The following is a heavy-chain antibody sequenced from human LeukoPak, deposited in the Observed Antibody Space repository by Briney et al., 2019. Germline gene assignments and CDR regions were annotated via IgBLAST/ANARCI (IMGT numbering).Heavy chain of an antibody. V-gene: IGHV3-15*01. J-gene: IGHJ4*02. CDR1: GFTFSNAW. D-gene: IGHD1-1*01. CDR2: IKSKTDGGTT. CDR3: TTLDNRNDVWYFDY. Sequence: GGSLRLSCAASGFTFSNAWMSWVRQAPGKGLEWVGRIKSKTDGGTTDYAAPVKGRFTISRDDSKNTLYLQMNSLKTEDTAVYYCTTLDNRNDVWYFDYWGQGTLVTVSS.